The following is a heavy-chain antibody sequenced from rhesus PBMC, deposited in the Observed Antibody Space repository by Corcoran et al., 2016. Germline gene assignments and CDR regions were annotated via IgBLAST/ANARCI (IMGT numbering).Heavy chain of an antibody. CDR2: ITYSGST. Sequence: QVQLQESGPGLVKPSETLSLTCTVSGGSITSGYYYWSWIRQPPGKGLEWIWYITYSGSTSYNPVLKSRITISKDTSKNQFSLKLSSLTAADTAVYYCARDTPGRGECTGSGCYEYGLDSWGQGVVVTVSS. CDR3: ARDTPGRGECTGSGCYEYGLDS. V-gene: IGHV4-122*02. CDR1: GGSITSGYYY. J-gene: IGHJ6*01. D-gene: IGHD2-21*01.